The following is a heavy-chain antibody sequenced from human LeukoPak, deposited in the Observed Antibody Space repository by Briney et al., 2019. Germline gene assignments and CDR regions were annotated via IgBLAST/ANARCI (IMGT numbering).Heavy chain of an antibody. D-gene: IGHD3-22*01. V-gene: IGHV3-23*01. CDR3: AKDPTYYYDSTGGLLY. J-gene: IGHJ4*02. CDR1: GFTFSSYA. CDR2: ISGGGGGT. Sequence: PGGSLRLSCAASGFTFSSYAMSWVRRGPGKGLEWVSAISGGGGGTNYADSVKGRFTISRDNSKNTLYLQMNSLRAEDTAVYYCAKDPTYYYDSTGGLLYCGQGTLVTVSS.